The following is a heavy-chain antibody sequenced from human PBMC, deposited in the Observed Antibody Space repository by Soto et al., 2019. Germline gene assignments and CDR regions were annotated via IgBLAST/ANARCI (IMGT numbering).Heavy chain of an antibody. Sequence: QEQLVESGGGLVKPGGSLRLSCAASGFIFNDYYMSWIRQAPGKGLEWVAYISSGASTISYADSVKGRFTISRDNTKNLLYLQMNSLRAEDTAVYYCARDLKAVVNHIHYNHYGLDVCGQGTTVNVSS. D-gene: IGHD3-22*01. J-gene: IGHJ6*02. V-gene: IGHV3-11*01. CDR1: GFIFNDYY. CDR2: ISSGASTI. CDR3: ARDLKAVVNHIHYNHYGLDV.